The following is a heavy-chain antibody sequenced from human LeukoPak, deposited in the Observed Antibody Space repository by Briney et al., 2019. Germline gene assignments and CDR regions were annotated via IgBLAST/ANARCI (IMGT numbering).Heavy chain of an antibody. CDR1: GFTFRSYA. D-gene: IGHD1-14*01. Sequence: GGSLGLSCAASGFTFRSYAMSWVRQAPGKGLEWVSGISGSGVSTDYADSVKGRFTISRDNSKNTLYLQMNNLKAEDTAVYYCAKDVSGGKWGQGTLVTVSS. CDR2: ISGSGVST. CDR3: AKDVSGGK. V-gene: IGHV3-23*01. J-gene: IGHJ4*02.